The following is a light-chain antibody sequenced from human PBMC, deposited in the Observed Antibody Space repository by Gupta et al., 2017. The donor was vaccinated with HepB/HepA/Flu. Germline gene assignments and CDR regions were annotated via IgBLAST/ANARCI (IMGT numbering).Light chain of an antibody. V-gene: IGLV8-61*01. J-gene: IGLJ3*02. CDR2: ITT. Sequence: QTVVTQEPSFSVSPGGTVTLTCGLTSGSVSTTYYPSWYQQIPGQAPRTLLYITTTRSSVVPDRFSGSILGNKAALTITGAQADDECDYYCVLYTGSGTVVFGGGTKLTVL. CDR3: VLYTGSGTVV. CDR1: SGSVSTTYY.